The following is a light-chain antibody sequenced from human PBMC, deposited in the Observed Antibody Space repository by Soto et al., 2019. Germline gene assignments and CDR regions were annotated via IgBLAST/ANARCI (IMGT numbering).Light chain of an antibody. Sequence: QSVLTQPGSVSGSPGQSITISCTGTSSDVGGYYYVSWYQHHPGKAPKTLIYDVSYRPSGVSTRFSGSKSGNTASLTISGLQAEDEADYYCNSYTSSSTSIFGGGTKLTVL. CDR2: DVS. CDR3: NSYTSSSTSI. V-gene: IGLV2-14*03. CDR1: SSDVGGYYY. J-gene: IGLJ2*01.